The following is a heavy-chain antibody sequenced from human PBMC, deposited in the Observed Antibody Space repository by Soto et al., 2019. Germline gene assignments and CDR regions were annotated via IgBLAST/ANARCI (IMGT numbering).Heavy chain of an antibody. CDR2: LVPVFGTA. CDR1: GGTFSSLA. CDR3: ARSPGVLDY. D-gene: IGHD3-10*01. V-gene: IGHV1-69*06. J-gene: IGHJ4*02. Sequence: QVQLVQSGAEVKKPGSSVKVSCKASGGTFSSLAISWVRQAPGQGLEWMGGLVPVFGTANYAQKFQDSVTITADKSTSTSYMELSSLRSEDTAVYYCARSPGVLDYWGQGTLVTVSS.